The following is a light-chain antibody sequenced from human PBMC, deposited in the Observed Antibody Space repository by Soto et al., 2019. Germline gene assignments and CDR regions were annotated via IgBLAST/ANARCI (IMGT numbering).Light chain of an antibody. CDR1: QSVSTN. J-gene: IGKJ1*01. CDR2: GAY. Sequence: VMTQSPATLSVSPGERATLSCRASQSVSTNLAWYQQRPGQAPRLIISGAYTRATGIPARFSGSGSGTEFTLTISSLQSEDFAIYYCQQYGSSPWTFGQGTKVEIK. CDR3: QQYGSSPWT. V-gene: IGKV3-15*01.